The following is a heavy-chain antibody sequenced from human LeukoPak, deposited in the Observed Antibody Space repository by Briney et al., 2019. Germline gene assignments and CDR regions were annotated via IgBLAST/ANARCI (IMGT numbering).Heavy chain of an antibody. V-gene: IGHV3-30-3*01. Sequence: GRSLRLSCAASGFTFSSYAMHWVRQAPGKGLKWVAVISYDGSNKYYADSVKGRFTISRDNSKNTLYLQMNSLRAEDTAVYYCARGPVVTATSAPFDYWGQGTLVTVSS. CDR3: ARGPVVTATSAPFDY. CDR1: GFTFSSYA. D-gene: IGHD2-21*02. CDR2: ISYDGSNK. J-gene: IGHJ4*02.